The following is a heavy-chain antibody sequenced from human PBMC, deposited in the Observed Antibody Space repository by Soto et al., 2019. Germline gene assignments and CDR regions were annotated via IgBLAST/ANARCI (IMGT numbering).Heavy chain of an antibody. V-gene: IGHV3-23*01. J-gene: IGHJ4*02. Sequence: EAQLLESGGDLVQPGGSLRLSCAASGFTFSSYAMTWVRQAPGKGLEWVSSISGSGNSTYYGDSAKGRFTISRDNSKNTLFMQMNSRRAEDTAVYYCGRGPYCSRTTCYTSGHVDYWGQGTLVTVSS. CDR1: GFTFSSYA. CDR3: GRGPYCSRTTCYTSGHVDY. CDR2: ISGSGNST. D-gene: IGHD2-2*02.